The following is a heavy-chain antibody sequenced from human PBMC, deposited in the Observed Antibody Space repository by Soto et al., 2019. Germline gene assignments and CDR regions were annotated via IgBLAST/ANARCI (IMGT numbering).Heavy chain of an antibody. D-gene: IGHD6-6*01. J-gene: IGHJ6*02. Sequence: LRLSCAASGFSFSDYSMNWVRQAPGKGLEWLSYISRSGSLNYYADSVKGRFTIPRDNAKNSLYLEMNSVRDEDTAMYYCARDLEYSSSWYYYYGLDVWGQGTTVTVSS. CDR2: ISRSGSLN. CDR1: GFSFSDYS. V-gene: IGHV3-48*02. CDR3: ARDLEYSSSWYYYYGLDV.